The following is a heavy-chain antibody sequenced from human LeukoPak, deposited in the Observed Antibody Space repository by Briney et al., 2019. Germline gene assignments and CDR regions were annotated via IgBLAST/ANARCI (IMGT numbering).Heavy chain of an antibody. CDR3: AGSGSCGIV. Sequence: ASVTVSCKTSGYTFTRDAMNWLRQAPGQGLGWVGWINTKTGIPTYGQGFAGRFVFSLDTSVSTAYLQINSLRAEDTAGYYFAGSGSCGIVWGQGTTVTVSS. V-gene: IGHV7-4-1*02. D-gene: IGHD2-15*01. CDR2: INTKTGIP. J-gene: IGHJ6*02. CDR1: GYTFTRDA.